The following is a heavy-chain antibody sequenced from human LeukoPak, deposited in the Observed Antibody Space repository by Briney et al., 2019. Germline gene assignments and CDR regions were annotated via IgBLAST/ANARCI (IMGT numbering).Heavy chain of an antibody. D-gene: IGHD3-3*01. CDR1: GYTLTELS. Sequence: ASVKVSCKVSGYTLTELSMHWVRQAPGKGLEWMGGFDPEDGETIYAQKFQGRVTMTEDTSTDTAYMELSSLRSEDTAVYYCATAPRGYYDFWSGIDYWGQGTLVTVSS. CDR2: FDPEDGET. J-gene: IGHJ4*02. CDR3: ATAPRGYYDFWSGIDY. V-gene: IGHV1-24*01.